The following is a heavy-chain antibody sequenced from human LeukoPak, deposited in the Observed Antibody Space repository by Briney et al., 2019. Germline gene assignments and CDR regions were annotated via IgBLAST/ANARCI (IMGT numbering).Heavy chain of an antibody. CDR1: GFTFSGYA. J-gene: IGHJ3*02. CDR2: VSSSGLTI. Sequence: GGSLRLSCAASGFTFSGYAMNWVRQAPGKGLEWVSYVSSSGLTIYADSVKGRFTVSRDNAKNSLYLQMNSLRDEDTAVYYCARTSLRAFHIWGQGTMVTVSS. V-gene: IGHV3-48*02. CDR3: ARTSLRAFHI.